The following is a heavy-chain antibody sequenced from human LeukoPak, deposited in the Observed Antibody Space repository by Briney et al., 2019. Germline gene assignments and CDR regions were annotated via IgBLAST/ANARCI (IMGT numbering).Heavy chain of an antibody. CDR1: GFTFSTYA. V-gene: IGHV3-23*01. J-gene: IGHJ1*01. Sequence: GGSLRLSCAASGFTFSTYAMGWVRQFPGKGLEWVSAISGGGGSTYYADSVKGRFTISRDNSKNTLHLQVNSLRPDDTAVYYCASSVEYSSSWYSSEYFQHWGQGTLVTVSS. D-gene: IGHD6-13*01. CDR2: ISGGGGST. CDR3: ASSVEYSSSWYSSEYFQH.